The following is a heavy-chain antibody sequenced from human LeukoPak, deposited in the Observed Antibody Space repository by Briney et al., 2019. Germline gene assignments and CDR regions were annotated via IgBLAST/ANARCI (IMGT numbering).Heavy chain of an antibody. CDR2: ISSSSSTI. D-gene: IGHD4-17*01. CDR1: GFTFSSYG. J-gene: IGHJ4*02. Sequence: PGGSLRLSCAASGFTFSSYGMNWVRQAPGKGLEWVSYISSSSSTIYYADSVKGRFTISRDNAKNSLYLQMNSLRAEDTAVYYCAFGYGDYLFDYWGQGTLVTVSS. CDR3: AFGYGDYLFDY. V-gene: IGHV3-48*01.